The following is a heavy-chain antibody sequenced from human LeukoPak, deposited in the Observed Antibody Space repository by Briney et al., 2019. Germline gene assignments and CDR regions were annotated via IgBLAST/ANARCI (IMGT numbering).Heavy chain of an antibody. CDR1: GFTFSSYA. D-gene: IGHD6-19*01. CDR3: ARDIAVARGYYYYGMDV. CDR2: ISYDGSNK. J-gene: IGHJ6*04. V-gene: IGHV3-30*04. Sequence: GRSLRLYCAASGFTFSSYAMHWVRQAPGKGLEWVAVISYDGSNKYYADSVKGRFTISRDNSKNTLYLQMNSLRAEDTAVYYCARDIAVARGYYYYGMDVWGKGTTVTVSS.